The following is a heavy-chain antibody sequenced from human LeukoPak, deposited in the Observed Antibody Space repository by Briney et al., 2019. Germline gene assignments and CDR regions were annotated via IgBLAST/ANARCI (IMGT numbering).Heavy chain of an antibody. J-gene: IGHJ4*02. Sequence: SQTLSLTCAISGDSVSSNSAAWNWFRQPPSRGLEWLGRTYYRSKWYNDYAVSVKSRITINPDTSKNQISLQLNSVTPEDTAVYYCAGGTGVFDYWGQGTLVTVSS. CDR1: GDSVSSNSAA. V-gene: IGHV6-1*01. D-gene: IGHD7-27*01. CDR3: AGGTGVFDY. CDR2: TYYRSKWYN.